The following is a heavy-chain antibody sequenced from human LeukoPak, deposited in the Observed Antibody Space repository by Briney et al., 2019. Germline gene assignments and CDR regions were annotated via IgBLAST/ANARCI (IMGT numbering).Heavy chain of an antibody. CDR1: GGSISSGSYY. D-gene: IGHD3-22*01. CDR2: IYTSGST. Sequence: PSETLSLTCTVSGGSISSGSYYWSWIRQPAGKGLEWIGRIYTSGSTNYNPSLKSRVTISVDTSKNQFSLKLSSVTAADTAVYYCARGQTYYYDSSGYYYYYYYYGMDVWGQGTTVTVSS. J-gene: IGHJ6*02. CDR3: ARGQTYYYDSSGYYYYYYYYGMDV. V-gene: IGHV4-61*02.